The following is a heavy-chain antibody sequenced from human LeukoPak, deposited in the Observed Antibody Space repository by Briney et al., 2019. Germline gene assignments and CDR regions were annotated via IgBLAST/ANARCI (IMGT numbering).Heavy chain of an antibody. D-gene: IGHD2-2*01. CDR2: IIPIFGIA. Sequence: TVKVSCKASGYTFTSYGISWVRQAPGQGLEWMGRIIPIFGIANYAQKFQGRVTITADKSTSTAYMELSSLRSEDTAVYYCAREQYQLLLSPSDYYYYGMDVWGQGTMVTVSS. CDR1: GYTFTSYG. J-gene: IGHJ6*02. CDR3: AREQYQLLLSPSDYYYYGMDV. V-gene: IGHV1-69*04.